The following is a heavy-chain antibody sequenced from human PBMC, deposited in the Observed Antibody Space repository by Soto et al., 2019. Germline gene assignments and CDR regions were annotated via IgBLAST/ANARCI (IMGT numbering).Heavy chain of an antibody. CDR1: GYSFTDYH. V-gene: IGHV1-2*04. CDR3: ARGDSTDCSNGVCSFFYNHEMDV. Sequence: SVKVSCKASGYSFTDYHIHWVRQAPGQGLEWLGRINPKSGGTSTAQKFQGWVTMTTDTSISTASMELTRLTSDDTAIYYCARGDSTDCSNGVCSFFYNHEMDVWG. J-gene: IGHJ6*02. D-gene: IGHD2-8*01. CDR2: INPKSGGT.